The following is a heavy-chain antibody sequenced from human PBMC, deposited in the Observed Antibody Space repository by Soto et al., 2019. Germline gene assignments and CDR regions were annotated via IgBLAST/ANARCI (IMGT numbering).Heavy chain of an antibody. CDR1: GYTFTDYA. D-gene: IGHD6-19*01. CDR2: INAGNGNT. J-gene: IGHJ4*02. V-gene: IGHV1-3*05. CDR3: ARAVAVPADFDY. Sequence: QVQLVQSGAEEKKPGASVKVSCKASGYTFTDYAMHWVRQAPGQRLEWMGWINAGNGNTKYSQNFQGRVTITRDTSASTAYMELSSLRSEYTAVYYCARAVAVPADFDYWGQGTLVTVSS.